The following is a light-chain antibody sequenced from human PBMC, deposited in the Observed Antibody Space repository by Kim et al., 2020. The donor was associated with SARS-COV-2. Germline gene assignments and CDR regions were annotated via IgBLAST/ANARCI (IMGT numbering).Light chain of an antibody. CDR2: EAT. Sequence: SLSPGGRATLSCKANSSVSSLFALYQPKPGQAPRVPIYEATHKGTGIPARFSGSGSGTDFTLTISSLEPEDFAVYYCQQRSNWPLTFGGGTKVEI. V-gene: IGKV3-11*01. CDR3: QQRSNWPLT. J-gene: IGKJ4*01. CDR1: SSVSSL.